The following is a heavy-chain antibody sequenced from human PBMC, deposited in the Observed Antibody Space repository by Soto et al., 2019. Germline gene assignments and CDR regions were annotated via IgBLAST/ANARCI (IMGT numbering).Heavy chain of an antibody. J-gene: IGHJ4*02. V-gene: IGHV3-74*01. D-gene: IGHD2-2*01. Sequence: EVQLVESGGGLVQPGGSLRLSCAASGFTFSYHYMHWVHQPPGKRLEWVSRISSDGSSTTYADSVKGRFVISRDNTKSTVYLRMNDLRVGDTAVYFCARVENCSATSCFSVFDYWGQGSRVTASS. CDR3: ARVENCSATSCFSVFDY. CDR1: GFTFSYHY. CDR2: ISSDGSST.